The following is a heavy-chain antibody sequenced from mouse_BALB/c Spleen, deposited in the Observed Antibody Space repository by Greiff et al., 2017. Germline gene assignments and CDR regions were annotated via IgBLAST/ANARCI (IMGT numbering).Heavy chain of an antibody. Sequence: VKVVESGPGLVAPSQSLSITCTVSGFSLTSYGVHWVRQPPGKGLEWLGVIWAGGSTNYNSALMSRLSISKDNSKSQVFLKMNSLQTDDTAMYYCAREQLGLHFAYWGQGTLVTVSA. CDR2: IWAGGST. J-gene: IGHJ3*01. D-gene: IGHD3-1*01. CDR3: AREQLGLHFAY. V-gene: IGHV2-9*02. CDR1: GFSLTSYG.